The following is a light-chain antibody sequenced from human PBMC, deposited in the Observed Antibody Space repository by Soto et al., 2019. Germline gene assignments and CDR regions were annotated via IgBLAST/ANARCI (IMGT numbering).Light chain of an antibody. Sequence: ALTQPASVSGPPGQSITISCTGTSNDIGEYKYVSWYQQHPGKASKLIIYDVSNRPSGVSNRFSGSKSGNTASLTISGLQAEDEADYYCSSYTTSSTYVLGAGTKVTVL. V-gene: IGLV2-14*01. CDR1: SNDIGEYKY. CDR2: DVS. J-gene: IGLJ1*01. CDR3: SSYTTSSTYV.